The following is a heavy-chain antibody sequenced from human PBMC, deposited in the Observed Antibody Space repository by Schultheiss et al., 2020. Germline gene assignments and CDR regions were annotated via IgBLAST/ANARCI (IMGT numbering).Heavy chain of an antibody. J-gene: IGHJ4*02. CDR1: GFTFSDYY. CDR3: ARESAAPFDY. V-gene: IGHV3-11*01. Sequence: GESLKISCAASGFTFSDYYMSWIRQAPGKGLEWVSYISSSGSTIYYADSVKGRFTISRDNAKNSLYLQMNSLRAEGTAVYYCARESAAPFDYWGQGTLVTVSS. CDR2: ISSSGSTI. D-gene: IGHD2-2*01.